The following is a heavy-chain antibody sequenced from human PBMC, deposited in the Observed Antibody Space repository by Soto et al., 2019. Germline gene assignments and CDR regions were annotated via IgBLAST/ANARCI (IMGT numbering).Heavy chain of an antibody. D-gene: IGHD6-6*01. CDR3: ARAVYSSSPRWFDP. Sequence: SETLSLTCAVSGYSISSGYYWGWIRQPPGKGLEWIGSIYHSGSTYYNPSLKSRVTISVDTSKNQFSLKLSSVTAADTAVYYCARAVYSSSPRWFDPWGQGTLVTVSS. CDR1: GYSISSGYY. CDR2: IYHSGST. J-gene: IGHJ5*02. V-gene: IGHV4-38-2*01.